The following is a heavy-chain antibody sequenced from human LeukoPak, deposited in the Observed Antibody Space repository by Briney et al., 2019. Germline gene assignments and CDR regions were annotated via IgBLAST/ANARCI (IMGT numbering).Heavy chain of an antibody. CDR3: ARTNNYAFDI. CDR1: AFTVRSSF. V-gene: IGHV3-53*01. CDR2: IYSNDNT. J-gene: IGHJ3*02. Sequence: AASAFTVRSSFMSWFRQAPGKGLEWVSIIYSNDNTHYADSVRGRFTISRDNSMNTLYLQMNNLRAEDTAVYYCARTNNYAFDIWGLGTMVTVSS. D-gene: IGHD5-24*01.